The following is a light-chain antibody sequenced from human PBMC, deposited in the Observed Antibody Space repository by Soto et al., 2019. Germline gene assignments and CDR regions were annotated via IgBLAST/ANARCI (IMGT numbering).Light chain of an antibody. Sequence: DIVLTQSPDSLAVSLGERATINCKSSQSVSYSTNNKNSLAWYQQKPGQPPKLLFYWASTRESGVPDRFGGSGSGTDFTLTIGSLQAEDVAVYYCQQYYDIPYTFGQGTRLEI. V-gene: IGKV4-1*01. J-gene: IGKJ2*01. CDR1: QSVSYSTNNKNS. CDR2: WAS. CDR3: QQYYDIPYT.